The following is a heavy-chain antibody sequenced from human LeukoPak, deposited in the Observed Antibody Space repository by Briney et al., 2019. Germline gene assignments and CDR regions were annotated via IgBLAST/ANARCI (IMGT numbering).Heavy chain of an antibody. CDR1: GYTFTSYG. CDR2: IIPIFGTA. J-gene: IGHJ4*02. D-gene: IGHD2-15*01. V-gene: IGHV1-69*06. CDR3: AKGSVVVAATHLYFDY. Sequence: ASVKVSCKASGYTFTSYGISWVRQAPGQGLEWMGGIIPIFGTANYAQKFQGRVTITADKSTSTAYMELSSLRSEDTAVYYCAKGSVVVAATHLYFDYWGQGTLVTVSS.